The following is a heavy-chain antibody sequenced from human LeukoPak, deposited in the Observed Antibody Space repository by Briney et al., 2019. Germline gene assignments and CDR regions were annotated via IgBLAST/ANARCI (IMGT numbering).Heavy chain of an antibody. CDR1: GGSISSGSYY. V-gene: IGHV4-61*02. Sequence: NSSETLSLTCTVSGGSISSGSYYWSWIRQPAGKGLEWIGRIYTSGSTNYNPSLKSRVTISVDTSKNQFSLKLSSVTAADTAVYYCARDGYYYSSGYREYWGQGTLVTVSS. CDR2: IYTSGST. CDR3: ARDGYYYSSGYREY. J-gene: IGHJ4*02. D-gene: IGHD3-22*01.